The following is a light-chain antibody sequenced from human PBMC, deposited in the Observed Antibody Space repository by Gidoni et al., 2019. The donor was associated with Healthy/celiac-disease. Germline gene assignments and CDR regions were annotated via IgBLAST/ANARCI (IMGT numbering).Light chain of an antibody. CDR2: ENN. Sequence: QSVLTQPPSVSAAPGQKVTIPCSGSSSNIGNNYVSWYQQLPGTAPKLLIYENNKRPSGIPDRFSGSKSGTSATLGITGLQTEDEADYYCGTWDSSLSAGVLGGGTKLTVL. CDR1: SSNIGNNY. J-gene: IGLJ3*02. CDR3: GTWDSSLSAGV. V-gene: IGLV1-51*02.